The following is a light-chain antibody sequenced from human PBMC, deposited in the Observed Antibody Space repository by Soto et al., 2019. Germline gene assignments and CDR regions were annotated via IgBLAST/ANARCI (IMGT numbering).Light chain of an antibody. CDR3: QQGLMPPRT. CDR1: QSISSY. J-gene: IGKJ1*01. Sequence: DIQMTQSPSSLSASVGDRVTITCRASQSISSYLNWYQQKPGKAPKLLIYAASSLQSGVPSRFSRIVSGTDFPLTISTLQVEVLATHSFQQGLMPPRTFAKGTKGEI. V-gene: IGKV1-39*01. CDR2: AAS.